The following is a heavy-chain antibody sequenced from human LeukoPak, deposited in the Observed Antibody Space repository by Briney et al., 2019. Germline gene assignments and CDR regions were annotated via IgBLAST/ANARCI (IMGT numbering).Heavy chain of an antibody. V-gene: IGHV3-23*01. CDR1: GFTFSSYA. CDR2: ISGGGGST. Sequence: GGSLRLSCAASGFTFSSYAMSWVRQAPGKGLEWVSAISGGGGSTYYADSVKGRFTISRDNSKNTLYLQMNSLRAEDTAVYYCAKDRCSTSCYFDYWGQGTLVTVSS. J-gene: IGHJ4*02. D-gene: IGHD2-2*01. CDR3: AKDRCSTSCYFDY.